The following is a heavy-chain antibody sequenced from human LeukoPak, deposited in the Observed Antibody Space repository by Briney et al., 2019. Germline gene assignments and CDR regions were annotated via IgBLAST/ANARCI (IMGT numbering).Heavy chain of an antibody. CDR1: GFTFDNFA. CDR2: ISWDGGST. Sequence: GGSLRLSCAASGFTFDNFAMHWVRQAPGKGLEWVSLISWDGGSTYYADSVKGRFTISRDNSKNSLSLQMNSLRAEDTALYYCAKDGKNYFDYWGQGTLVTVSS. J-gene: IGHJ4*02. CDR3: AKDGKNYFDY. V-gene: IGHV3-43D*04.